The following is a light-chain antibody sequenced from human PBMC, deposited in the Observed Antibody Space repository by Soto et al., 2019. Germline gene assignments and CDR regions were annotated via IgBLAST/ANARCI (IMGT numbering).Light chain of an antibody. CDR3: QQSLNTPYS. V-gene: IGKV1-39*01. CDR2: AVS. Sequence: DIQMTQSPSSLSASVGDTVTITCRASQTIGSYLSLYHQIPGKPPKLLIYAVSRLQSGVPSRFSVSGSGTDFTLTISSLQPEDFATYYCQQSLNTPYSFGHGT. CDR1: QTIGSY. J-gene: IGKJ2*03.